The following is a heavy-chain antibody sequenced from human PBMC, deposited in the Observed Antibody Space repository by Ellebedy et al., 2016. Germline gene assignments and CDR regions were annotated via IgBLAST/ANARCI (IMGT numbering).Heavy chain of an antibody. CDR3: ARVEGASGWYDFDD. J-gene: IGHJ4*02. CDR2: IYSGGST. V-gene: IGHV3-53*01. CDR1: GFTVSSNY. D-gene: IGHD6-19*01. Sequence: GESLKISCAASGFTVSSNYMSWVRQAPGKGLEWVSVIYSGGSTYYADSVKGRFTISRDNSKNTLYLQMNSLRAEDTAVYYCARVEGASGWYDFDDWGQGTLVTVSS.